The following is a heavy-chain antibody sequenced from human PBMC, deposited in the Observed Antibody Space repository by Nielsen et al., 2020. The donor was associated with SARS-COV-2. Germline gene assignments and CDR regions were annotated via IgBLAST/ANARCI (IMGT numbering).Heavy chain of an antibody. CDR2: ISYDAVNV. D-gene: IGHD3-10*01. Sequence: GESLKISCAASGFTFSAYGMHWVRQTPANGLEWVAVISYDAVNVDYADPVKGRFTISRDNSRNRLFLQMNSLTYGDSAVYYCAMVRGVIRLDYWGQGTLVTVSS. CDR3: AMVRGVIRLDY. CDR1: GFTFSAYG. V-gene: IGHV3-30*03. J-gene: IGHJ4*02.